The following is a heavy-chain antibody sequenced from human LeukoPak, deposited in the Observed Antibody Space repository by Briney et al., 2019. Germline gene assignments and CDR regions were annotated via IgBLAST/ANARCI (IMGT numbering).Heavy chain of an antibody. V-gene: IGHV4-31*03. Sequence: SQTLSLTCTVSGGSISSGGYYWSWIRQHPWKGLEWIGYIYYSGSTYYNPSLKSRVTISVDTSKNQFSLKLSSVTAADTAVYYCARVPQLGWFGEAPFDYWGQGTLVTVSS. D-gene: IGHD3-10*01. CDR3: ARVPQLGWFGEAPFDY. CDR2: IYYSGST. CDR1: GGSISSGGYY. J-gene: IGHJ4*02.